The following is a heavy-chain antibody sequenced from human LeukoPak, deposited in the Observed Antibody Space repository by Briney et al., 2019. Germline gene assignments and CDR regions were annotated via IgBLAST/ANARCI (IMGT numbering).Heavy chain of an antibody. CDR3: ARAQAGTYYDFWSGYKRNWYFDY. CDR2: MNPNSGNT. D-gene: IGHD3-3*01. CDR1: GYTFTSYD. Sequence: ASVKVSCKASGYTFTSYDINWVRQATGQGLEWMGWMNPNSGNTGYAQKFQGRVTMTRNTSIRTAYMELSSLRSEDTAVYYCARAQAGTYYDFWSGYKRNWYFDYWGQGTLVTVSS. V-gene: IGHV1-8*01. J-gene: IGHJ4*02.